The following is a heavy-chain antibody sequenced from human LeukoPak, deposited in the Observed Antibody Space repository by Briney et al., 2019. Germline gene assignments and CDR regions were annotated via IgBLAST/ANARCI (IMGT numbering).Heavy chain of an antibody. Sequence: SQTLSLTCTVSGGSISSGGCYWSWIRQHPGKGLEWIGYIYYSGSTYYNPSLKSRVTISVDTSKNQFSLKLSSVTAADTAVYYCARTGAVAAQKRSYFDYWGQGTLVTVSS. V-gene: IGHV4-31*03. CDR2: IYYSGST. D-gene: IGHD6-19*01. J-gene: IGHJ4*02. CDR1: GGSISSGGCY. CDR3: ARTGAVAAQKRSYFDY.